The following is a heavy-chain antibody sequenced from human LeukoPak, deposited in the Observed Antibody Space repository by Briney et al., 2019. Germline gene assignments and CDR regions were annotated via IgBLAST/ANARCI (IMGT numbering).Heavy chain of an antibody. V-gene: IGHV4-59*01. CDR3: ARAPLSSTFDY. D-gene: IGHD2-2*01. Sequence: SETLSLTCTVSGGSISSYYWSWIRQPPGKGLEWIGYIYYSGSTNYNPSLKSRVTISVDTSKNQFSLKLSSVTAADPAVYYCARAPLSSTFDYWGQGTLVTVSS. J-gene: IGHJ4*02. CDR1: GGSISSYY. CDR2: IYYSGST.